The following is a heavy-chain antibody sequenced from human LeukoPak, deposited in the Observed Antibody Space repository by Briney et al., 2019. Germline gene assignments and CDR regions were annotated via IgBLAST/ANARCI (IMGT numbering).Heavy chain of an antibody. CDR3: ARVLHKRNYDSSDFYGY. J-gene: IGHJ4*02. Sequence: AGTLRLSCAASGFSFSTYGFHWVRQAPGKGLEWISYISSGSSTIYYADSVKGRFTISRDNAKNSLYLQMNSLRAEDTAVYYCARVLHKRNYDSSDFYGYWGQGNLVTISS. D-gene: IGHD3-22*01. CDR1: GFSFSTYG. V-gene: IGHV3-48*01. CDR2: ISSGSSTI.